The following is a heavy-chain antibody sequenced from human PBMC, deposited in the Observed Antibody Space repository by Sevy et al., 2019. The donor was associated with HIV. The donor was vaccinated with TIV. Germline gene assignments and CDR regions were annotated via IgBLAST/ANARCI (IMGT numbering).Heavy chain of an antibody. V-gene: IGHV3-21*06. D-gene: IGHD3-22*01. J-gene: IGHJ6*02. CDR1: GFTFSTYS. CDR2: INSGSSHI. Sequence: GGSLRLSCAASGFTFSTYSINWVRQAPGKGPEWVSSINSGSSHIYYTDSVKGRFTISRDNAKNSLYLQMNSLRAEDTAVYYCARATYYYDSSDPPGGYGMDVWGQGTTVTVSS. CDR3: ARATYYYDSSDPPGGYGMDV.